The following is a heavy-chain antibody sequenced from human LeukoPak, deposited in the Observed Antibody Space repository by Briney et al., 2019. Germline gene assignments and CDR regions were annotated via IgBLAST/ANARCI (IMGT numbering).Heavy chain of an antibody. D-gene: IGHD5-12*01. J-gene: IGHJ4*02. CDR1: GGSFSGYY. Sequence: SETLSLTCAVYGGSFSGYYWSWIRQPPGKELEWIGEINHSGSTIYNPSLKSRVTISVDTSKNQFSLKLSSVTAADTAVYYCARGGSGYDSNPYFDYWGQGTLVTVSS. CDR2: INHSGST. V-gene: IGHV4-34*01. CDR3: ARGGSGYDSNPYFDY.